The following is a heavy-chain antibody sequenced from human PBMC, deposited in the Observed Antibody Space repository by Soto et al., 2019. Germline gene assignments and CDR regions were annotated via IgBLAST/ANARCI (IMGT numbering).Heavy chain of an antibody. CDR2: IYYSGSI. V-gene: IGHV4-39*01. CDR3: ARQSSGWYNWFDP. CDR1: GGSISSSSYY. D-gene: IGHD6-19*01. Sequence: SETLSLTCSVSGGSISSSSYYWGWIRQPPGKGLEWIGSIYYSGSIYYNPSLKSRVTISVDTSKNQFSLKLSSVTAAETAVYYCARQSSGWYNWFDPWGQATLVTVSS. J-gene: IGHJ5*02.